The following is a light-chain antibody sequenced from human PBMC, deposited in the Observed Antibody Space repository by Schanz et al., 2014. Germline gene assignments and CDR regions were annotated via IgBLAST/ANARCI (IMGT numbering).Light chain of an antibody. CDR2: DAS. V-gene: IGKV3-11*01. Sequence: EIVLTQSPATLSLSPGERATLSCRASQSVSSYLAWYQQKPGQAPRLLIYDASNRATGIPARFSGSGSGTDFTLTISSLEPEDVATYYCQKFDSVPDTFGQGTKLEI. CDR3: QKFDSVPDT. J-gene: IGKJ2*01. CDR1: QSVSSY.